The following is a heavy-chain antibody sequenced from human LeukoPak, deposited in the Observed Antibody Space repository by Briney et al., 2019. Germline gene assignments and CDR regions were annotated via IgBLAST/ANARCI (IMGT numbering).Heavy chain of an antibody. D-gene: IGHD7-27*01. Sequence: SETLSLTCGVSGGSFSGYYWSWIRQPPGKGLEWIGEINHSGSTNYNPSLKSRVIISLDTPKNQFSLNLSSVTAADTAVYYCVRESGDLGKTYDSWGQGTLVTVSS. CDR2: INHSGST. V-gene: IGHV4-34*01. J-gene: IGHJ4*02. CDR1: GGSFSGYY. CDR3: VRESGDLGKTYDS.